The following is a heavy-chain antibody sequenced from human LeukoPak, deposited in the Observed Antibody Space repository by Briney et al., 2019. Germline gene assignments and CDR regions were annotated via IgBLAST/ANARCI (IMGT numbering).Heavy chain of an antibody. CDR2: IYHSGST. CDR1: GYSISSGYY. D-gene: IGHD6-13*01. J-gene: IGHJ4*02. Sequence: SETLSLTCTVSGYSISSGYYWGWIRQPPGKGLEWIGSIYHSGSTYYNPSLKSRVTISVDTSKNQFSLKLSSVTAADTAVYYCARGLRAAGNVDFDYWGQGTLVTVSS. V-gene: IGHV4-38-2*02. CDR3: ARGLRAAGNVDFDY.